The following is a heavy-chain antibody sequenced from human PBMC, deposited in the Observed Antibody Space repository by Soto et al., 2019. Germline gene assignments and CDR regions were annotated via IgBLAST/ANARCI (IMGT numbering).Heavy chain of an antibody. CDR3: ETGNSNPNDAFDI. CDR1: VGTFSSYT. D-gene: IGHD4-4*01. J-gene: IGHJ3*02. Sequence: QVQLVQSGAEVKKPGSSVKVSCKASVGTFSSYTISWVRQAPGQGLEWMGRIIPILGIANYAQKFQGRVTITADKSTSTAYMELSSLRSEDKAVYYCETGNSNPNDAFDIWGQGTMVTVSS. CDR2: IIPILGIA. V-gene: IGHV1-69*02.